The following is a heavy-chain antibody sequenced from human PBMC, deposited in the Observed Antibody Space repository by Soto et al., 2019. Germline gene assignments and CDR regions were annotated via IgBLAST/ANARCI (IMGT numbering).Heavy chain of an antibody. V-gene: IGHV3-21*01. Sequence: EVQLVESGGGLVKPGGSLRLSCAASGFIFSSYSMNWVRQAPGKGLEWVSSTSSSGSYIYYADSVKGRFTISRDNAQNSLYLQMNSLRAEDTAVYYCVRNKQHEIRNLIYYWGQGTLVTVSS. CDR3: VRNKQHEIRNLIYY. J-gene: IGHJ4*02. CDR1: GFIFSSYS. D-gene: IGHD2-21*01. CDR2: TSSSGSYI.